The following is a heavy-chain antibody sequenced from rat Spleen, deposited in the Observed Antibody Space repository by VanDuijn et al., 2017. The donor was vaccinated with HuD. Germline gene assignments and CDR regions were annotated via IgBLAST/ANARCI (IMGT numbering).Heavy chain of an antibody. Sequence: EVQLVESGGGLVQPGRSLKLSCAASGFTFSNYGMAWVRQAPPKGLEWVATISSGGRNIYYRDSVKGRFTISRDNAKNTLYLKMDSLRSEDTATYYCARQWDYWGQGVMVTVSS. CDR1: GFTFSNYG. J-gene: IGHJ2*01. V-gene: IGHV5-29*01. CDR3: ARQWDY. CDR2: ISSGGRNI.